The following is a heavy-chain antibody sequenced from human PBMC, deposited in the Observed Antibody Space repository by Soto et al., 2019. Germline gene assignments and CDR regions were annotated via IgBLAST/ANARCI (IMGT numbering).Heavy chain of an antibody. V-gene: IGHV3-23*01. CDR2: ITGTDNT. J-gene: IGHJ4*02. CDR1: GFTFTHYA. Sequence: VQLLESGGDLVQPGGSLRLSCVVSGFTFTHYAMNWVRLAPGKGLEWVSAITGTDNTYYADSVQGRFTISRDSFESTIYLQMNSLKAEDTAVYYCAKVPWGSSRTGGFDYWGQGTLVTVSS. D-gene: IGHD6-6*01. CDR3: AKVPWGSSRTGGFDY.